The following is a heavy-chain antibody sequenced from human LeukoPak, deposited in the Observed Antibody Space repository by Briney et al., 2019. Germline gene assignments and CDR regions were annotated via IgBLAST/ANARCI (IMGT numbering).Heavy chain of an antibody. Sequence: GGSLRLSCAASGFTFSSYTMNWVRQPPGKGLEWVSNIGTSSTTIYYADSVKGRFTISRDNAKNSLYLQMNSLRADDTAVYYCASTREGHYYYMDVWGKGTTVTVSS. CDR2: IGTSSTTI. V-gene: IGHV3-48*01. CDR3: ASTREGHYYYMDV. CDR1: GFTFSSYT. J-gene: IGHJ6*03.